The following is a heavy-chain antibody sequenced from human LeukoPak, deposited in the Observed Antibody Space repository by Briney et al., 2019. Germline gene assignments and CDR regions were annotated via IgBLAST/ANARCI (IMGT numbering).Heavy chain of an antibody. Sequence: GGSLRLSCAASGFTFSSYAMSWVRQAPGKGLEWVSAISGSGGSTYYADSVKGRFTISRDNSKNTLYLQMNSLRAEDTAVYYCARDMTYYYGMDVWGQGTTVTVSS. V-gene: IGHV3-23*01. CDR2: ISGSGGST. D-gene: IGHD3-16*01. J-gene: IGHJ6*02. CDR1: GFTFSSYA. CDR3: ARDMTYYYGMDV.